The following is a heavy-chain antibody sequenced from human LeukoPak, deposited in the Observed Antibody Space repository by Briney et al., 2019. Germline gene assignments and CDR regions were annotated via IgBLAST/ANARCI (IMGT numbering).Heavy chain of an antibody. D-gene: IGHD3-22*01. V-gene: IGHV3-9*03. CDR1: GFTFDDYA. CDR2: ISWNSGSI. Sequence: GGSLRLSCAASGFTFDDYAMHWVRQAPGKGLEWVSGISWNSGSIGYADSVKGRFTISRDNAKNSLYLQMNSLRAEDMALYYCAKDIGGYYDSSGYLGGFDYWGQGTLVTVSS. CDR3: AKDIGGYYDSSGYLGGFDY. J-gene: IGHJ4*02.